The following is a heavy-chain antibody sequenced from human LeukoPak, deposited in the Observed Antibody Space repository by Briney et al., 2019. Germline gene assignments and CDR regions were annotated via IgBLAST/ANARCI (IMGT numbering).Heavy chain of an antibody. CDR3: AKDPSSVWYYFDY. Sequence: GGSLRLSCVVSELTVRTNYISWVRQAPGKGLEWVSLIYSGGDTYYADSVKGRFTISRDNSKNTLYLQVNSLRPEDTAVYYCAKDPSSVWYYFDYWGQGTLVTVSS. D-gene: IGHD6-19*01. CDR1: ELTVRTNY. V-gene: IGHV3-53*05. CDR2: IYSGGDT. J-gene: IGHJ4*02.